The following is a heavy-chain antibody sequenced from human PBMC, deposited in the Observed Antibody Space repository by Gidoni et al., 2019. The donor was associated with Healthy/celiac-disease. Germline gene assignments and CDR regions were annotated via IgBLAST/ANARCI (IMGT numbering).Heavy chain of an antibody. CDR3: ARDPAEPAARYYYYYYMDV. V-gene: IGHV3-33*01. CDR2: IWYDGSNK. CDR1: GFTFSSYG. J-gene: IGHJ6*03. D-gene: IGHD2-2*01. Sequence: GFTFSSYGMHWVRQAPGKGLEWVAVIWYDGSNKYYADSVKGRFTISRDNSKNTLYLQMNSLRAEDTAVYYCARDPAEPAARYYYYYYMDVWGKGTTVTVSS.